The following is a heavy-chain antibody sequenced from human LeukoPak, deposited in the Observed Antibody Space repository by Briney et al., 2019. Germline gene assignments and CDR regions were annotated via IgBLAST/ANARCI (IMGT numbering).Heavy chain of an antibody. CDR2: ITGSGGST. V-gene: IGHV3-23*01. D-gene: IGHD3-10*01. Sequence: GGSLRLSCAASGFTFNNYAMTWVRQAPGRGLEWVSAITGSGGSTYYADSVKGRFTISRDKSKNTLYLHMNSLRAEDTAVYYCAKYLRPFYYGSGSSYFDYWGQGTLVTVSS. CDR1: GFTFNNYA. J-gene: IGHJ4*02. CDR3: AKYLRPFYYGSGSSYFDY.